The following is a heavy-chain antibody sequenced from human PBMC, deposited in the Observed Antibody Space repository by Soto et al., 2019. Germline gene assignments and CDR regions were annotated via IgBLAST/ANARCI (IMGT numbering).Heavy chain of an antibody. D-gene: IGHD3-10*02. CDR2: MSSRGDSI. CDR1: GITFSDCY. CDR3: ARVMFGQCVYAMDV. J-gene: IGHJ6*02. V-gene: IGHV3-11*01. Sequence: QVQLVESGGGLVKPGGSLRLSCAASGITFSDCYMNWIRQAPGKGLEWVSYMSSRGDSINYACSVRGRFTVSRHNAKKSLYLAMNSLRAEDTAMYYFARVMFGQCVYAMDVWGQGNTVSVSS.